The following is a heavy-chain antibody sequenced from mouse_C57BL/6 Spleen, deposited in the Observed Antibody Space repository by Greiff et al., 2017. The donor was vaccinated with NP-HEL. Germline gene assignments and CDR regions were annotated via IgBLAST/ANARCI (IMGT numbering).Heavy chain of an antibody. D-gene: IGHD1-1*01. V-gene: IGHV5-17*01. CDR1: GFTFSDYG. CDR2: ISSGSSTI. Sequence: EVQLVESGGGLVKPGGSLKLSCAASGFTFSDYGMHWVRQAPEKGLEWVAYISSGSSTIYYADTVKGRFTISRDNAKNTLFLQMTSLRSEDTAMYYCAKKNYYYGRGAMDYWGQGTSVTVSS. CDR3: AKKNYYYGRGAMDY. J-gene: IGHJ4*01.